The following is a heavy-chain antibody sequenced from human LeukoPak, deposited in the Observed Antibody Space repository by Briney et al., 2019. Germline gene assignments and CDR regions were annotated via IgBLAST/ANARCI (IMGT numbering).Heavy chain of an antibody. CDR2: ISSSSDTI. D-gene: IGHD7-27*01. CDR3: ARVVPNWGHEGNWYFDL. V-gene: IGHV3-48*04. CDR1: GFTFGPYT. Sequence: PGGSLRLSCAASGFTFGPYTMNWVRQAPGKGLEWVSYISSSSDTIYYADSVKGRFTISRDNAKNSLYLQMNSLRVEDTAVYYCARVVPNWGHEGNWYFDLWGRGTLVTVSS. J-gene: IGHJ2*01.